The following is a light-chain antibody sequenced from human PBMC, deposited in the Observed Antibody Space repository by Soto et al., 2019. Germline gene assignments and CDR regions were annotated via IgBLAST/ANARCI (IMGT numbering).Light chain of an antibody. CDR1: TGAVTGGHY. V-gene: IGLV7-46*01. CDR3: LLSYPGARV. CDR2: DTS. Sequence: QAVVTQEPSLTVSPGGTVTLTCGSSTGAVTGGHYPYWFQQKPGQAPTPLIYDTSGKHSWTPARFSGSLLGGKAALTLSGAQPEDEAEYYCLLSYPGARVFGTGTKVTVL. J-gene: IGLJ1*01.